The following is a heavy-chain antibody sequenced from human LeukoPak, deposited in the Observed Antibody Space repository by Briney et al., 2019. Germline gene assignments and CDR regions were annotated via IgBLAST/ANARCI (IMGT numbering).Heavy chain of an antibody. J-gene: IGHJ5*02. Sequence: ASVKVSCTASGYTFTSYGISWVRQAPGQGLEWMGWISAYNGNTNYAQKLQGRVTMTTDTSTSTAYMELRSLRSDDTAVYYCARFGRYFDPVGFDPWGQGTLVTVSS. CDR2: ISAYNGNT. CDR3: ARFGRYFDPVGFDP. CDR1: GYTFTSYG. V-gene: IGHV1-18*01. D-gene: IGHD3-9*01.